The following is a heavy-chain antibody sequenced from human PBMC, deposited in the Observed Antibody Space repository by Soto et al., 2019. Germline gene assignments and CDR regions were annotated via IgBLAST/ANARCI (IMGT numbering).Heavy chain of an antibody. J-gene: IGHJ4*02. V-gene: IGHV2-70*01. CDR3: ARISITGTTVVGIDY. CDR2: IDWDDDK. D-gene: IGHD1-7*01. Sequence: SGPTLVNPTQTLTLTCTFSGFSLSTSGTCVSWIRQPPGKALEWLALIDWDDDKYYSTSLKTRLTISKDTSKNQVVLTMTNMDPVDTATYYCARISITGTTVVGIDYWGQGTLVTVSS. CDR1: GFSLSTSGTC.